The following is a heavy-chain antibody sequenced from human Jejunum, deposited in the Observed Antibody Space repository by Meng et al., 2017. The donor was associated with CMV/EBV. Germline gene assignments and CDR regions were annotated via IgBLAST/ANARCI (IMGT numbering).Heavy chain of an antibody. CDR3: ARDLPGGTKGTWLDL. D-gene: IGHD1-14*01. Sequence: QLQLLQAGAEVKKPGASVGVSCKASGYTFTHHGISWIRQAPGQGLEWMGWSSCYNGDTNYAQNFQGRFTMTTDTSTSTAYMELRSLRSDDTAVYYCARDLPGGTKGTWLDLWGQGTLVTVSS. CDR1: GYTFTHHG. J-gene: IGHJ5*02. CDR2: SSCYNGDT. V-gene: IGHV1-18*01.